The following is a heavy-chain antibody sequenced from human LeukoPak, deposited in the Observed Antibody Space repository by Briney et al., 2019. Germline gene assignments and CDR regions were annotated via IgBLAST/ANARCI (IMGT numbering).Heavy chain of an antibody. Sequence: PSETLSLTCTVSGGPIGSYYWSWIRQPAGKGLEWIGRIYTSGSTNYNPSLKSRVTISVDKSKNQFSLKLSSVAAADTAVYYCARDYYDSSGYYGRGGYYYMDVWGKGTTVTVSS. CDR2: IYTSGST. CDR3: ARDYYDSSGYYGRGGYYYMDV. CDR1: GGPIGSYY. J-gene: IGHJ6*03. D-gene: IGHD3-22*01. V-gene: IGHV4-4*07.